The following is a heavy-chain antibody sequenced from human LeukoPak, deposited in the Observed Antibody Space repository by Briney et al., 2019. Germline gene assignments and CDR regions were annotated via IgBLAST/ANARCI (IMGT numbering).Heavy chain of an antibody. Sequence: GSLRLSCAASGFTFSSYSMNWVRQAPGKGVEWIGGIYYSGSTYYNPSLKSGGTIYVDTSKNQFSLKLSSVTAADTAVYYCARQIASAGTAGFDFWGQGALVTVS. CDR3: ARQIASAGTAGFDF. CDR1: GFTFSSYSMN. J-gene: IGHJ4*02. V-gene: IGHV4-59*05. CDR2: IYYSGST. D-gene: IGHD6-13*01.